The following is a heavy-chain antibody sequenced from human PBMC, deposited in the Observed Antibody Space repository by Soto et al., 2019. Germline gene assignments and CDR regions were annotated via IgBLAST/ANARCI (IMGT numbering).Heavy chain of an antibody. D-gene: IGHD1-26*01. V-gene: IGHV3-21*01. CDR2: ISSSSSYI. CDR1: GFTFSSYS. J-gene: IGHJ4*02. CDR3: ARDLAGWELLLYEDY. Sequence: GGSLRLSCAASGFTFSSYSMNWVRQAPGKGLEWVSSISSSSSYIYYADSVKGRFTISRDNAKNSLYLQMNSLRAEDTAVYYCARDLAGWELLLYEDYWGQGTLVTVSS.